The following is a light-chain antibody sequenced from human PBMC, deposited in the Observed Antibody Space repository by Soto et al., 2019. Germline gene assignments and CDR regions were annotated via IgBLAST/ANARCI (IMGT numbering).Light chain of an antibody. CDR3: CSYAGSSTYV. CDR2: EGS. Sequence: QSALTQPASVSGSPGQSITISCTRTSSDVGNYNLVSWYQQHPGKAPKLMIYEGSKRPSGVSNRFSGSKSGNTASLTISILQAEDEADYYCCSYAGSSTYVFGTGTKLTVL. V-gene: IGLV2-23*01. CDR1: SSDVGNYNL. J-gene: IGLJ1*01.